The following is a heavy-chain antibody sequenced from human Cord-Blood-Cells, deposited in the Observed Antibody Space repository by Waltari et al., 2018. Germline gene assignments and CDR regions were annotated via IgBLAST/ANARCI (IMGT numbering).Heavy chain of an antibody. J-gene: IGHJ3*02. D-gene: IGHD3-3*01. CDR2: IYYSGST. Sequence: QLQLQESGPGLVKPSETLSLTCTVSGGSISSSSYYWGWIRAPPGQGLEWIGSIYYSGSTYYNPSLKRRVTISVDTSKNQFSLKLSSVTAADTAVYYCASPYYDFWSGYYQEAFDIWGQGTMVTVSS. V-gene: IGHV4-39*01. CDR3: ASPYYDFWSGYYQEAFDI. CDR1: GGSISSSSYY.